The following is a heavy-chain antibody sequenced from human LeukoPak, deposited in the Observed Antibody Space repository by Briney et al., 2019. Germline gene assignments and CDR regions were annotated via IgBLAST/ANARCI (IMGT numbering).Heavy chain of an antibody. V-gene: IGHV3-64D*06. CDR3: VKDLGAVAPDY. J-gene: IGHJ4*02. CDR2: ISSNGGST. D-gene: IGHD6-19*01. CDR1: GFTFSSYA. Sequence: GGSLRLSCSASGFTFSSYAMHWVRQAPGKGLEYVSAISSNGGSTYYADSVKGRFTISRDNSKNMLYLQMSSLRAEDTAVYYCVKDLGAVAPDYWGQGTLVTVSS.